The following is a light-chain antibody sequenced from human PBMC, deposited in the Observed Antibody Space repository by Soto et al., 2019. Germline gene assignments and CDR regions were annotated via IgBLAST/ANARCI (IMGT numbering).Light chain of an antibody. Sequence: QSVLTQPASVSGSPGQSITISCTGGTSDVGAFNYVSWYQHHPGKAPKLPIYDVSNRPSGFSSRFSASKSGNTASLTISGLQAEDEADYYCSSYTSIGTFVFGTGTKLTVL. J-gene: IGLJ1*01. CDR2: DVS. CDR3: SSYTSIGTFV. V-gene: IGLV2-14*03. CDR1: TSDVGAFNY.